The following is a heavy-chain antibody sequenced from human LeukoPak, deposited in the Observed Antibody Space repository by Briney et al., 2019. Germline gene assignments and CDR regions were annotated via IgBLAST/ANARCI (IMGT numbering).Heavy chain of an antibody. J-gene: IGHJ4*02. D-gene: IGHD4-17*01. CDR1: GFTFSSYW. CDR2: IKQDGSEK. V-gene: IGHV3-7*01. CDR3: ARDLVSDYGDY. Sequence: GGSLRLSCAASGFTFSSYWMSWVRQAPGKGLEWVANIKQDGSEKYYADSVKGRFTISRDNSKNTLYLQMNSLRAEDTAVYYCARDLVSDYGDYWGQGTLVTVSS.